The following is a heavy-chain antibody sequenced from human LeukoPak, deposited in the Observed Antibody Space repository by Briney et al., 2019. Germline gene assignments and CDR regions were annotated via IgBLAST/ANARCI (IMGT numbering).Heavy chain of an antibody. J-gene: IGHJ4*02. CDR2: IYYSGST. V-gene: IGHV4-39*01. Sequence: SETLSLTSTVYGGSISSSSYYWGWIRQPPGKGLEWIGSIYYSGSTYYNPSLKSRVTISVDTSKNQFSLKLSSVTAADTAVYLCARALSLRSYSYGQYYFDYWGQGTLVTVSS. CDR1: GGSISSSSYY. D-gene: IGHD5-18*01. CDR3: ARALSLRSYSYGQYYFDY.